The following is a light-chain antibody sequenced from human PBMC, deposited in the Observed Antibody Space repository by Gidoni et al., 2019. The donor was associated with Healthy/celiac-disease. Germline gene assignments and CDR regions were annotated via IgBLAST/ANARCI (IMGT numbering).Light chain of an antibody. CDR1: SSDVGSYNL. J-gene: IGLJ2*01. CDR2: EGS. V-gene: IGLV2-23*01. Sequence: QSALTQPASAPGSPGQSITISCTGTSSDVGSYNLVPWYQQHPGKAPKLMIYEGSKRPSGVSNRFSGSKSGNTASLTISGLQAEDEADYYCCSYAGSSTVVFGGGTKLTVL. CDR3: CSYAGSSTVV.